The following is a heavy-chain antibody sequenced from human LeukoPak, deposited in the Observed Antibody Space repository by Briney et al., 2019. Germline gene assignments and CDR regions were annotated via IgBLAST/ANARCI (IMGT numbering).Heavy chain of an antibody. CDR3: ARAGGLQSALDYYYYYLDV. J-gene: IGHJ6*03. V-gene: IGHV4-34*01. D-gene: IGHD4-11*01. CDR2: INHSGST. Sequence: SETLSLTCAVYGGSFSGYYWSWIRQPPGKGLEWIGEINHSGSTNYNPSLKSRVTISVDTSKNQFSLKLSSVTAADTAVYYCARAGGLQSALDYYYYYLDVWGKGTTVTVSS. CDR1: GGSFSGYY.